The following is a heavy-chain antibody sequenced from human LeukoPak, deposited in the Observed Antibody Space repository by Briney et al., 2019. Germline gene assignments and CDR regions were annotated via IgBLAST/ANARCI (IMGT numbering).Heavy chain of an antibody. V-gene: IGHV3-20*04. Sequence: PGGSLRLSCTVSGFTLSSYEMSWVRQAPGKGLEWVSSIDYDGGSGHYADSVKGRFTISRDNAKNSLYLQMNSLRAEDTAVYYCARDPRPFNDIPEGYFDYWGQGTLVTVSS. D-gene: IGHD3-9*01. CDR2: IDYDGGSG. CDR1: GFTLSSYE. J-gene: IGHJ4*02. CDR3: ARDPRPFNDIPEGYFDY.